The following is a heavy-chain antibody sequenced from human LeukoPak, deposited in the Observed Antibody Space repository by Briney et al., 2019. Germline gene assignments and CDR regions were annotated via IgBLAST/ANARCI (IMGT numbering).Heavy chain of an antibody. D-gene: IGHD4-17*01. CDR2: IYSGGST. CDR3: ARDDYYGDYEDYYYGMDV. J-gene: IGHJ6*02. CDR1: GFTVSSNH. Sequence: PGGSLRLSCAASGFTVSSNHMSWVRQAPGKGLEWVSVIYSGGSTYYADSVKGRFTISRDNSKNTLYLQMNSLRAEDTAVYYCARDDYYGDYEDYYYGMDVWGQGTTVTVSS. V-gene: IGHV3-53*01.